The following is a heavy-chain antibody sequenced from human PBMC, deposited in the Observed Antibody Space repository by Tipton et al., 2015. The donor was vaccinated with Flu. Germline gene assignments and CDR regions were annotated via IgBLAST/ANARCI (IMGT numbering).Heavy chain of an antibody. CDR1: SGSIRSTNYF. D-gene: IGHD3-10*02. CDR3: ARLSYYDVDLKNFYFDY. J-gene: IGHJ4*02. CDR2: IYPSGTT. Sequence: PGLVKPSETLSLTCTVSSGSIRSTNYFCAWIRQPPGKRLELIGSIYPSGTTYCNPSLKSRVTISVDTSKNQFSLKLRSVSAADTAVYYCARLSYYDVDLKNFYFDYWGQGALVTVSS. V-gene: IGHV4-39*01.